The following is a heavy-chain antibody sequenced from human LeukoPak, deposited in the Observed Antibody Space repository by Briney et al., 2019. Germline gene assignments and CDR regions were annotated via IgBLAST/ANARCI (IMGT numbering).Heavy chain of an antibody. D-gene: IGHD5-12*01. Sequence: GSLRLSCAASGFTFSNYWMSWVRQAPGKGLEWVAHINQDGSEEHYMDSVKARFIISRDNAKNSLSLQMDSLRAGDTAVYYCVRDGGVSGYDLLDYWGQGTLVTVSS. CDR3: VRDGGVSGYDLLDY. V-gene: IGHV3-7*01. CDR1: GFTFSNYW. J-gene: IGHJ4*02. CDR2: INQDGSEE.